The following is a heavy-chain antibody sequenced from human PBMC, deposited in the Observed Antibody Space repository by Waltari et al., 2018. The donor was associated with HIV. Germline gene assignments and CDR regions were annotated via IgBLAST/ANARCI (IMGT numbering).Heavy chain of an antibody. V-gene: IGHV3-15*01. D-gene: IGHD3-22*01. J-gene: IGHJ4*02. CDR1: GITFRNAW. CDR3: TTLWYSYDSTDY. Sequence: EVQLVESGGGLVKRGGSLRLSCAASGITFRNAWMSWVRQAAGKGLEWVGRIKSGAEGGTTDYAAAVKGRFTISRDDSKHTLYLQMDSLKTEDTAVYYCTTLWYSYDSTDYWGQGTLVTVSS. CDR2: IKSGAEGGTT.